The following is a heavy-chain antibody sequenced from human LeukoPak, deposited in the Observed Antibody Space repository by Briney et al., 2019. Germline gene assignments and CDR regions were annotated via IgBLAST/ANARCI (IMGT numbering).Heavy chain of an antibody. CDR2: ISSSGSTI. CDR1: GFTFSDYY. Sequence: PGGSLRLSCAASGFTFSDYYMSWIRQAPGKGLEWVSYISSSGSTIYYADSVKGRFTISRDNAKNSLYLQMNSLRAEDTAVYYCASNHYDSSGYYYYYYYMDVWGKGTTVTVSS. V-gene: IGHV3-11*04. J-gene: IGHJ6*03. CDR3: ASNHYDSSGYYYYYYYMDV. D-gene: IGHD3-22*01.